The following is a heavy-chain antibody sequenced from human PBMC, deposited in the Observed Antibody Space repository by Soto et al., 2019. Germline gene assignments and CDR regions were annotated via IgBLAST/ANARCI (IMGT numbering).Heavy chain of an antibody. Sequence: PGGSLRLSCAASGFTFSNHCMHWVRQAPGKGLEWVAVISYDGSNKYYADSVKGRFTISRDNSKNTLYLQMNSLRAEDTAVYYCAKDGNYYGAGSYYYGMDVWGQGTTVTVSS. CDR2: ISYDGSNK. CDR1: GFTFSNHC. V-gene: IGHV3-30*18. D-gene: IGHD3-10*01. CDR3: AKDGNYYGAGSYYYGMDV. J-gene: IGHJ6*02.